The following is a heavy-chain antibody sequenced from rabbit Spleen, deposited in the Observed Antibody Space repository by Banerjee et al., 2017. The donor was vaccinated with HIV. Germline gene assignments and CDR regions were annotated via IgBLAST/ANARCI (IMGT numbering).Heavy chain of an antibody. V-gene: IGHV1S40*01. D-gene: IGHD6-1*01. CDR2: IVTGSGST. CDR3: ARAPTDFGGYGYDL. J-gene: IGHJ4*01. Sequence: QSLEESGGDLVKPGASLTLTCTASGIDFSSYYYMCWVRQAPGKGLEWIGCIVTGSGSTWYASWAKGRFTISKTSSTTVTLQMTSLTGADTATYFCARAPTDFGGYGYDLWGPGTLVTVS. CDR1: GIDFSSYYY.